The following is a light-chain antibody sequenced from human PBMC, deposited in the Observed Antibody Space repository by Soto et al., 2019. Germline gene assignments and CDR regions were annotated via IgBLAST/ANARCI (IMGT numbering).Light chain of an antibody. CDR3: QQYDRSLI. CDR1: QSIRSNY. J-gene: IGKJ4*01. V-gene: IGKV3-20*01. CDR2: GAS. Sequence: EIVLTQSPGTLSLSPGERATLSCRASQSIRSNYVAWYQQKPGQGPRLLIYGASSRATGIPDRFSGSGSGTEFTLTINSLQSEDSAVYYCQQYDRSLIFGGWTKG.